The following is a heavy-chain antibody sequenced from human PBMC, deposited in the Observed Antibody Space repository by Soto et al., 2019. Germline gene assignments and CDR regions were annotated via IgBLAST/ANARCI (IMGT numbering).Heavy chain of an antibody. D-gene: IGHD1-1*01. CDR1: GGSISSRGYY. CDR2: IHYTGST. V-gene: IGHV4-39*01. CDR3: SRRYNWNGDDGFDI. Sequence: QLQLQESGPGLVTPSETLSLTCTVSGGSISSRGYYWGWIRQPPGRGLEWIGSIHYTGSTYYNPSLKSRVTIAVDTSRNQFSLRLSSVTAADTSVYYCSRRYNWNGDDGFDIWCHGTVVSVSS. J-gene: IGHJ3*02.